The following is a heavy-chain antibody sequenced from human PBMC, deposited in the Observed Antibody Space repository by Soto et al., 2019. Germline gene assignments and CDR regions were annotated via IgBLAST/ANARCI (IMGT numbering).Heavy chain of an antibody. CDR2: INHSGST. CDR3: ARRGTHYDYVWGSYRLDY. Sequence: SETLSLTCAVYGGSFSGYYWSWIRQPPGKGLEWIGEINHSGSTNYNPSLKSRVTISVDTSKNQFSLKLSSVTAADTAVYYCARRGTHYDYVWGSYRLDYWGQGTLVTVSS. J-gene: IGHJ4*02. CDR1: GGSFSGYY. D-gene: IGHD3-16*02. V-gene: IGHV4-34*01.